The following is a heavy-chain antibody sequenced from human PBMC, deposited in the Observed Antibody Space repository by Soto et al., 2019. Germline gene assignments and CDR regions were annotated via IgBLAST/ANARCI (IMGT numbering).Heavy chain of an antibody. CDR1: GGSISSSSYY. D-gene: IGHD2-21*02. V-gene: IGHV4-39*01. Sequence: QLQLQESGPGLVKPSETLSLTCTVSGGSISSSSYYWGWIRQPPGKGLEWIGSIYYSGSTYYNPSLKSRVTISVDTSKNQFSLKLSSVTAADTAVYYCARLKWDIPYCGGDCYGDTERHFDYWGQGTLVTVSS. CDR2: IYYSGST. J-gene: IGHJ4*02. CDR3: ARLKWDIPYCGGDCYGDTERHFDY.